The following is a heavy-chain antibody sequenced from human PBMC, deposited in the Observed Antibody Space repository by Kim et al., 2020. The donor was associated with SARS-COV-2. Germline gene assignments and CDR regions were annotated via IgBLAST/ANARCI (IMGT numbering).Heavy chain of an antibody. Sequence: SETLSLTCTVSGGSISSSSYYWGWIRQPPGKGLEWIGSIYYSGSTYYNPSLKSRVTISVDTSKNQFSLKLSSVTAADTAVYYCARHPFGQWPIDYYYGMDIWGQGTTVTVSS. CDR3: ARHPFGQWPIDYYYGMDI. CDR2: IYYSGST. V-gene: IGHV4-39*01. J-gene: IGHJ6*02. CDR1: GGSISSSSYY. D-gene: IGHD6-19*01.